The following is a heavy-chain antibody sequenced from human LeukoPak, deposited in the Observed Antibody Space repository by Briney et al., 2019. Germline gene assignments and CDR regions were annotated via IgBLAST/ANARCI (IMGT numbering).Heavy chain of an antibody. CDR1: GGTFSSYA. V-gene: IGHV1-69*13. CDR2: IIPIFGTA. J-gene: IGHJ4*02. D-gene: IGHD2-2*01. CDR3: ARSMGYCSSTSCPFDY. Sequence: GASVKVSCKASGGTFSSYAISWARQAPGQGLEWVGGIIPIFGTANYAQKFQRRVTITADESTSTAYMELSRLRPEDTVVYYCARSMGYCSSTSCPFDYWGQGTLVTVSS.